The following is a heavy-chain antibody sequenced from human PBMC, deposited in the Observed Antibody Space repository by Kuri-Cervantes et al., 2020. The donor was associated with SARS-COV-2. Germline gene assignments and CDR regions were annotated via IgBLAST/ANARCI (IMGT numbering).Heavy chain of an antibody. J-gene: IGHJ4*02. D-gene: IGHD2-8*01. CDR2: ILPVFGTT. CDR1: GGTFNSFG. CDR3: ARGRLKYNNGLGFHYFDD. V-gene: IGHV1-69*13. Sequence: SVKVSCKASGGTFNSFGFTWVRQAPGRGLEWMGQILPVFGTTTYAQWFQGRVAITADESSTTAYMDLNSLRSDDTAVYFCARGRLKYNNGLGFHYFDDWGQGTVVTVSS.